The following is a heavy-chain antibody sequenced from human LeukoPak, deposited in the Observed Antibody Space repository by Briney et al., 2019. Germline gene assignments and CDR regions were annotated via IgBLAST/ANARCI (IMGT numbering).Heavy chain of an antibody. J-gene: IGHJ3*02. D-gene: IGHD6-19*01. CDR2: IYTSGST. CDR3: ASPGLAAVAGSHDAFDI. Sequence: SVTLSLTCAVYGGSFSGYYWSWLRQPPGKGLEWIGRIYTSGSTNYNPSLKSRVTISVDTSKNQFSLKLSSVTAADTAVYYCASPGLAAVAGSHDAFDIWGQGTMVTVSS. CDR1: GGSFSGYY. V-gene: IGHV4-4*08.